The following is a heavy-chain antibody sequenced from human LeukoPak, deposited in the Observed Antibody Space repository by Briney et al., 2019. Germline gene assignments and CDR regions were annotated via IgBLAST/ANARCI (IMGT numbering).Heavy chain of an antibody. Sequence: HAGGSLRLSCEASGFTFSTYNMVWVRQAPGMGLEWVAAVGSRSSAIYYSDSVKGRFTISRDNAKSSVSLQMNSLRAEDTAIYYCARDLFNRDGYDIWGPGTTVIVSS. CDR1: GFTFSTYN. CDR3: ARDLFNRDGYDI. V-gene: IGHV3-48*04. J-gene: IGHJ3*02. CDR2: VGSRSSAI. D-gene: IGHD5-24*01.